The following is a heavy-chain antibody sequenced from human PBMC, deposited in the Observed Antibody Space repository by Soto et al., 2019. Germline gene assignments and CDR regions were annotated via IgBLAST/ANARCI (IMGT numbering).Heavy chain of an antibody. CDR1: GGSISSYF. CDR2: IHYSGSP. CDR3: ARESHDAFDI. V-gene: IGHV4-59*01. Sequence: QVQLQESGPRLVRPSETLSLTCSVSGGSISSYFWTWIRQSPGKGLEWIGYIHYSGSPSYHPSLKSRVTASVDTSKNQLSLKFNSVTPADTAIYYCARESHDAFDIWGQGTMVTVSS. J-gene: IGHJ3*02.